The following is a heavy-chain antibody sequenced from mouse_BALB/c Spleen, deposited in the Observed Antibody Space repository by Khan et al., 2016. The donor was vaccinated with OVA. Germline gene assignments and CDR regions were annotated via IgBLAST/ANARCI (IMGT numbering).Heavy chain of an antibody. CDR3: AREGAYDRYDGWFAY. V-gene: IGHV1-4*01. D-gene: IGHD2-14*01. CDR1: GYTFTSYT. J-gene: IGHJ3*01. CDR2: INPNNDYT. Sequence: QVRLQQSGAELARPGASVKMSCKASGYTFTSYTMHWVKQRPGQGLEWIGYINPNNDYTNYNQKFRDKATLTADKSSSTAYMQLSSLTSEDSAVYYCAREGAYDRYDGWFAYWGQGTLVTVSA.